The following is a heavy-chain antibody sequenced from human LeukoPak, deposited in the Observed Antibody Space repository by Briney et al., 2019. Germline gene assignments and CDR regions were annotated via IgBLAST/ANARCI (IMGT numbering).Heavy chain of an antibody. CDR3: ARDPEGGDYYYYMDV. D-gene: IGHD2-21*01. CDR1: GFTFSSYS. Sequence: GESLRLSCATSGFTFSSYSMNWVRQAPGKALEWVSSISSSSLYIYYADSVRGRFTISRDNAKSSLYLQMNSLRAEDTAVYYCARDPEGGDYYYYMDVWGKGTTVTVSS. V-gene: IGHV3-21*01. CDR2: ISSSSLYI. J-gene: IGHJ6*03.